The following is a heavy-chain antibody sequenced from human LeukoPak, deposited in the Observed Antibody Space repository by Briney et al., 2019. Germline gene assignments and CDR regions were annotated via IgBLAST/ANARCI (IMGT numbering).Heavy chain of an antibody. Sequence: ASVKVSCKASGYTFTGYYMHWVRQAPGQGLEWMGWISAYNGNTNYAQKLQGRVTMTTDTSTSTAYMELRSLRSDDTAVYYCAREVVISTHYYYYGMDVWGQGTTVTVSS. CDR1: GYTFTGYY. D-gene: IGHD3-16*02. V-gene: IGHV1-18*04. CDR3: AREVVISTHYYYYGMDV. J-gene: IGHJ6*02. CDR2: ISAYNGNT.